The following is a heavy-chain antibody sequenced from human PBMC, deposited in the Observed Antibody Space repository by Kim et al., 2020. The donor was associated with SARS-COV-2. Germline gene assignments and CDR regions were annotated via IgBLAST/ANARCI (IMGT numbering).Heavy chain of an antibody. J-gene: IGHJ4*02. Sequence: GGSLRLSCAASGFTFSTYGMHWVHQAPAKGLEWVAVISSDGTITYYADSLKGRFTISRANSKNTLYLQMNSLRAEDTALYYCAKWISPGIAAAGTVWGQGTLVTVSS. CDR2: ISSDGTIT. V-gene: IGHV3-30*18. CDR1: GFTFSTYG. D-gene: IGHD6-13*01. CDR3: AKWISPGIAAAGTV.